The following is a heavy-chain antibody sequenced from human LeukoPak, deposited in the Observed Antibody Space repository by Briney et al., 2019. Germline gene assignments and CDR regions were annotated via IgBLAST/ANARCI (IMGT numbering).Heavy chain of an antibody. Sequence: GGSLRLSCAASGFTFSNAWMTWVRQAPGKGLEWVGRIKSKTDGGTTDYTAPVKGRFTISRDDSIHTLYLQMNSLRAEDTAVYYCAKRGDSSGYAFDIWGQGTMVTVSS. CDR3: AKRGDSSGYAFDI. J-gene: IGHJ3*02. V-gene: IGHV3-15*01. CDR2: IKSKTDGGTT. D-gene: IGHD3-22*01. CDR1: GFTFSNAW.